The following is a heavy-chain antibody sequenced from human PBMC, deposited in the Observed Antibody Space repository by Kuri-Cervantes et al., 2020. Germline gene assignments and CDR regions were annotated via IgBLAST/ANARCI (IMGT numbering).Heavy chain of an antibody. D-gene: IGHD5-18*01. V-gene: IGHV1-46*01. Sequence: ASVKVSCKASGYTFTSYYMHWVRQAPGQGLEWMGIINPSGGSTSYAQKFQGRVTMTRDTPTSTVYMELSSLRSEDTAVYYCARARIQLRASDYWGQGTLVTVSS. CDR2: INPSGGST. CDR1: GYTFTSYY. CDR3: ARARIQLRASDY. J-gene: IGHJ4*02.